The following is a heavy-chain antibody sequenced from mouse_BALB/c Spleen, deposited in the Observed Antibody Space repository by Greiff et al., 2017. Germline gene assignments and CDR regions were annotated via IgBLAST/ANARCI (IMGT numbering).Heavy chain of an antibody. CDR3: ARAGPGYWYFDV. CDR1: GYSFTGYN. D-gene: IGHD3-1*01. CDR2: IDPYNGGT. Sequence: VQLQQSGPELGKPGASVKISCKASGYSFTGYNMYWVKQSHRKSLEWIGYIDPYNGGTSYNQKSKGKATLTVDKSSSTAYMHLNSLTSEDSAIYYCARAGPGYWYFDVWGAGTTVTVSS. V-gene: IGHV1S135*01. J-gene: IGHJ1*01.